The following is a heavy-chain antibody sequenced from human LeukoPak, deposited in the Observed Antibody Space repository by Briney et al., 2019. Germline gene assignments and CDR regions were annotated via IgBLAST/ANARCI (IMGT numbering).Heavy chain of an antibody. Sequence: ASVKVSCKASGGTFSSYAISWVRQAPGQGLEWMGGIIPILGTANYAQKFQGRVTITADESTSTAYMELSSLRSEDTAVYYCASLLDYDILTGYPLDYWGQGALVTVSS. CDR1: GGTFSSYA. V-gene: IGHV1-69*01. CDR2: IIPILGTA. J-gene: IGHJ4*02. D-gene: IGHD3-9*01. CDR3: ASLLDYDILTGYPLDY.